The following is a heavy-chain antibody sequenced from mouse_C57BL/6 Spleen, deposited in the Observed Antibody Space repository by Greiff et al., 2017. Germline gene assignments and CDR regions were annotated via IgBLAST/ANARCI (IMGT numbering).Heavy chain of an antibody. CDR3: ARLELRRYYFDY. CDR2: IDPSGSGT. CDR1: GYTFTSYW. J-gene: IGHJ2*01. Sequence: VQLKQPGAELVMPGASVKLSCKASGYTFTSYWMHWVKQRPGQGLEWIGGIDPSGSGTNYNEKFKGKATLTVDKPSSTAYMHLSSLTSEDSAVYYCARLELRRYYFDYWGQGTTLTVSS. V-gene: IGHV1-69*01.